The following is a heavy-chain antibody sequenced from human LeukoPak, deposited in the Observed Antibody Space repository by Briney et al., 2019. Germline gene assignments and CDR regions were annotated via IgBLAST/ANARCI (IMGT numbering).Heavy chain of an antibody. V-gene: IGHV4-4*07. D-gene: IGHD2-8*01. CDR2: IYTSGST. CDR1: GGSISSYY. Sequence: PSETLSLTCTVSGGSISSYYWSWIRQPAGKGLEWIGRIYTSGSTNYNPSLKSRVIMSVDTSKNQFSLKLSSVTAADTAVYYCARDRAMAGTNDAFDIWGQGTMVTVSS. CDR3: ARDRAMAGTNDAFDI. J-gene: IGHJ3*02.